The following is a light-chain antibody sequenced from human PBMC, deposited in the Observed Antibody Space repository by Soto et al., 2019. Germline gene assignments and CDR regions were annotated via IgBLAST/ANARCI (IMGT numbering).Light chain of an antibody. Sequence: EMGLTQSPGTLSLSPGERATLSCRASQSVSSRYLAWYQQKVGQAPRLLIYGASSRASGIPDRFSGSGSGTDFTLTISRLVPEDFAVYYCQEFGSSPPITFGLGTKVDIK. J-gene: IGKJ3*01. CDR2: GAS. V-gene: IGKV3-20*01. CDR1: QSVSSRY. CDR3: QEFGSSPPIT.